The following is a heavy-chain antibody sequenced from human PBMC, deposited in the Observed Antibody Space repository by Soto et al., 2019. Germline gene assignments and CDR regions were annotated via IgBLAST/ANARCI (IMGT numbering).Heavy chain of an antibody. CDR3: AREYDYYYGMDV. CDR2: ISSSSSYT. V-gene: IGHV3-11*06. J-gene: IGHJ6*02. Sequence: QVQLVESGGGLVKPGGSLILSCAASGFTFSDYYMSWIRQAPGKGLEWVSYISSSSSYTNYADSVKGRFTISRDNAKNSLYLQMNSLRAEDTAVYYCAREYDYYYGMDVWGQGTTVTVSS. CDR1: GFTFSDYY.